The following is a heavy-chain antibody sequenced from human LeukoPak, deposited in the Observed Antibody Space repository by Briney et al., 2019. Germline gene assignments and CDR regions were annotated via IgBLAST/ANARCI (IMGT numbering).Heavy chain of an antibody. CDR1: GYTFTGYY. D-gene: IGHD5-12*01. V-gene: IGHV1-8*02. J-gene: IGHJ6*02. CDR3: ASRRDIDGMDV. CDR2: MNPNSGNT. Sequence: ASVKVSCKASGYTFTGYYMHWVRQATGQGLEWMGWMNPNSGNTGYAQKFQGRVTMTRNTSISTAYMELSSLRSEDTAVYYCASRRDIDGMDVWGQGTTVTVSS.